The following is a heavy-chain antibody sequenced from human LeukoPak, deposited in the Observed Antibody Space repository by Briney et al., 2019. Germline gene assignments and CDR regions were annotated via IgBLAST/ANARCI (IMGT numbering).Heavy chain of an antibody. CDR1: GGSFSSYY. J-gene: IGHJ4*02. V-gene: IGHV4-59*08. D-gene: IGHD6-13*01. CDR3: ARGIAAGDFDY. Sequence: PSETLSLTCAVYGGSFSSYYWRWIRQPPGKGLEWIGYIYYSGSTNYNPSLKSRVTISVDTSKNQFSLKLSSVTAADTAVYYCARGIAAGDFDYWGQGTLVTVSS. CDR2: IYYSGST.